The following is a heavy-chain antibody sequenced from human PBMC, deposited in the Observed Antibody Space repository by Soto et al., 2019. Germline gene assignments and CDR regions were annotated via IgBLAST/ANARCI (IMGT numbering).Heavy chain of an antibody. V-gene: IGHV4-39*01. Sequence: SETLSLTCTVSGGSITSGSFYWGWVRHSPGKGLEWIGSIYYSGSVFYNPSLESRVTISADVSRDQFSLKLTSVTAADTAVYYCARHGTALTAVNWFVSWGHGTLVTDSS. CDR3: ARHGTALTAVNWFVS. CDR2: IYYSGSV. D-gene: IGHD2-21*02. J-gene: IGHJ5*01. CDR1: GGSITSGSFY.